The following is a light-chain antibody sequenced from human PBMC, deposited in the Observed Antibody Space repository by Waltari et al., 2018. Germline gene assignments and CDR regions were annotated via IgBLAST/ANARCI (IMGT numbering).Light chain of an antibody. CDR2: EVS. J-gene: IGLJ1*01. Sequence: HSALTQPPSPSGSPGQSVTIPCTGTRHDVCRYQLVYWYQQLQGKAPTLLISEVSERPSGVPARFSGSKSGNTAALTVSGLQAEDEADYYCSSYAGNNRLVYGTGTRVTV. V-gene: IGLV2-8*01. CDR3: SSYAGNNRLV. CDR1: RHDVCRYQL.